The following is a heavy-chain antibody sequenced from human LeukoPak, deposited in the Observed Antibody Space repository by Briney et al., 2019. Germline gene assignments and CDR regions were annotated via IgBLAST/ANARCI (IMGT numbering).Heavy chain of an antibody. CDR1: GGSISSYY. Sequence: PSETLSLTCTVSGGSISSYYWSWIRQPAGKGLEWIGHIYTTGSTNYNPSLKSRVTMSVDTSKNQFSLKLSSVTAADTAVYYCARGRLRVIGDAFDIWGQGTMVTVSS. CDR2: IYTTGST. CDR3: ARGRLRVIGDAFDI. J-gene: IGHJ3*02. V-gene: IGHV4-4*07. D-gene: IGHD4-17*01.